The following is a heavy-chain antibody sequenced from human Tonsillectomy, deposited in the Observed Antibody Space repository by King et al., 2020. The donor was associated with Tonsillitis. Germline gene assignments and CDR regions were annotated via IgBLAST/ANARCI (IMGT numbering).Heavy chain of an antibody. CDR3: ARLVDGRAAWFDP. J-gene: IGHJ5*02. D-gene: IGHD2-15*01. CDR2: IYPGDSDS. CDR1: GYTFSNFW. Sequence: VQLVQSGAEVRKPGESLKISCKGSGYTFSNFWIGWVRQMPGKGLEWMGIIYPGDSDSRYSPSFQGQVTISADKSISTAYRQWSSLKASDTAMYYCARLVDGRAAWFDPWGQGTLVTVSS. V-gene: IGHV5-51*03.